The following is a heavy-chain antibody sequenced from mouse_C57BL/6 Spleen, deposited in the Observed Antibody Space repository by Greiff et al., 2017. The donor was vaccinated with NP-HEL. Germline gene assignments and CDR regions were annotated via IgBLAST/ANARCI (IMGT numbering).Heavy chain of an antibody. V-gene: IGHV7-3*01. Sequence: EVKLMESGGGLVQPGGSLSLSCAASGFTFTDYYMSWVRQPPGKALEWLGFIRNKANGYTTEYSASVKGRFTISRDNSQSILYLQMNALRAEDSATYYCARYHMVTTFDYWGQGTTLTVSS. D-gene: IGHD2-2*01. CDR1: GFTFTDYY. CDR2: IRNKANGYTT. J-gene: IGHJ2*01. CDR3: ARYHMVTTFDY.